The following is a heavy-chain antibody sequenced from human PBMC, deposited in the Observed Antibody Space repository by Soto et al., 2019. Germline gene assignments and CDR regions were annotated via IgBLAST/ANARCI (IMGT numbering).Heavy chain of an antibody. D-gene: IGHD3-10*01. CDR2: INHRGST. J-gene: IGHJ6*03. V-gene: IGHV4-34*01. Sequence: QVQLQQWGAGLLKPSETLSLTCAVYGGSFSGYYWSWIRQPPGKGLEWIGEINHRGSTNYNPSLTSRVTISVDTSKNQFSLRLSSVTAADTAVYYCARGRYDYGSGRYSYYYYYMAVWGKGTTVTVSS. CDR3: ARGRYDYGSGRYSYYYYYMAV. CDR1: GGSFSGYY.